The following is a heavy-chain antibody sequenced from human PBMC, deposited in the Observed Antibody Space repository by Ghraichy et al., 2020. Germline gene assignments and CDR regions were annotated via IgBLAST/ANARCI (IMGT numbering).Heavy chain of an antibody. CDR3: AKDHSSGSVVFYYGMDV. CDR1: GFTFSSYG. J-gene: IGHJ6*02. Sequence: GGSLRLSCAASGFTFSSYGMHWVRQAPGKGLEWVAVISYDGSNKYYADSVKGRFTISRDNSKNTLYLQMNSLRAEDTAVYYCAKDHSSGSVVFYYGMDVWGQGTTVTVSS. D-gene: IGHD6-19*01. CDR2: ISYDGSNK. V-gene: IGHV3-30*18.